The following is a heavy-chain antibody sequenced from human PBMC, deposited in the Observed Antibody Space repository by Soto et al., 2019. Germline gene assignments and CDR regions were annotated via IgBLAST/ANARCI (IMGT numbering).Heavy chain of an antibody. Sequence: QVQLLQSGAEVKKPGASVKVSCKASGYSFTSYGISWVRQAPGQGLEWMGWISAYNGNTTYAEKLQGRVTMTTDTARSIDYMELRSVRCDDTAVYYSARDNGFGESDVWGQGTTVTVSS. V-gene: IGHV1-18*01. CDR1: GYSFTSYG. CDR3: ARDNGFGESDV. CDR2: ISAYNGNT. J-gene: IGHJ6*02. D-gene: IGHD3-10*01.